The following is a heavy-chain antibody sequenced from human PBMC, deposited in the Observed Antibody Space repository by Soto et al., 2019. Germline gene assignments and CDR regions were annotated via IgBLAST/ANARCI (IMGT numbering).Heavy chain of an antibody. CDR2: IHPYSGRR. Sequence: QVQLVQSGPEVKKPGASVKVSCKASGYTFVDYSLSCVRQAPGQGLEWVGWIHPYSGRRNSAQQLQGRVTITTDTSTTTTSMDLGSLRSDDTAFYYCARRYGDSSSASGFDHWVQGTLVTVSS. CDR1: GYTFVDYS. CDR3: ARRYGDSSSASGFDH. D-gene: IGHD4-17*01. J-gene: IGHJ4*02. V-gene: IGHV1-18*01.